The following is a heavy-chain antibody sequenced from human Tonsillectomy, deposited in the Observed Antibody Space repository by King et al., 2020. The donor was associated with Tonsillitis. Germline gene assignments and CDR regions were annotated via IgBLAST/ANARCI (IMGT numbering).Heavy chain of an antibody. CDR3: AKTRSIAAAGTFDY. CDR2: ISYDGSNK. D-gene: IGHD6-13*01. J-gene: IGHJ4*02. V-gene: IGHV3-30*18. CDR1: GFTFSSYG. Sequence: VQLVESGGGVVQPGRSLRLSCAASGFTFSSYGMHWVRQAPGKGLEWVAVISYDGSNKYYADSVKGRFTISRDNSKNTLYLQMNRLRAEETAVYYCAKTRSIAAAGTFDYWGQGTLVTVSS.